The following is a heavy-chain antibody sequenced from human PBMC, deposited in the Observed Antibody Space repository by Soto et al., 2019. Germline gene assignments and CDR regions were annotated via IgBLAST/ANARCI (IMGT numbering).Heavy chain of an antibody. V-gene: IGHV4-39*01. CDR1: GGSISSSSYY. Sequence: SETLSLTCTVSGGSISSSSYYWGWIRQPPGKGLEWIGSIYYSGSTYYNPSLKSRVTISVDTSKNQFSLKLSSVTAADTAVYYCARRYGVMYSSSFDAFDIWGQGTMVTVSS. CDR3: ARRYGVMYSSSFDAFDI. J-gene: IGHJ3*02. D-gene: IGHD6-6*01. CDR2: IYYSGST.